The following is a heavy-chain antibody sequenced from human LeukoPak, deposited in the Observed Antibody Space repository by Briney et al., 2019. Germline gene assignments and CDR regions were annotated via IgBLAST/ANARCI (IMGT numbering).Heavy chain of an antibody. J-gene: IGHJ4*02. CDR2: ISGSGGST. V-gene: IGHV3-23*01. CDR1: GFTFSSYA. Sequence: HPGGSLRLSCAASGFTFSSYAMSWVRQAPGKGLEWVSAISGSGGSTYYADSVKGRFTISRDNSKNTLYPQMNSLRAEDTAVYYCAKVGQQWLVPSIYFDYWGQGTLVTVSS. D-gene: IGHD6-19*01. CDR3: AKVGQQWLVPSIYFDY.